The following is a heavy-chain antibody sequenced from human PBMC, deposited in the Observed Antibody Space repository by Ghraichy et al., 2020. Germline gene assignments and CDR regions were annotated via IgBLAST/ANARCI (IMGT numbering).Heavy chain of an antibody. D-gene: IGHD3-3*01. CDR1: GFTFSSYA. J-gene: IGHJ4*02. CDR3: AKGSSSDYEFWSPYYYFDY. V-gene: IGHV3-23*01. CDR2: VSGSGGST. Sequence: SCAASGFTFSSYAMSWVRQAPGKGLQWVSAVSGSGGSTYYVDSVKGRFTISRDNSKNTLYLQINSLRAEDTAVYYCAKGSSSDYEFWSPYYYFDYGGQGTLVTVSS.